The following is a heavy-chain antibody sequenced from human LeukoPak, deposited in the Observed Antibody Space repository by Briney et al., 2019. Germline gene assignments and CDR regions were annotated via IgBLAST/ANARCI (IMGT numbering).Heavy chain of an antibody. D-gene: IGHD4-17*01. CDR2: INPNSGGT. J-gene: IGHJ6*03. CDR1: GYTFTGYY. Sequence: ASVKVSCKASGYTFTGYYMHWVRQAPGQGLEWMGRINPNSGGTNYAQKFQGRVTMTRDTSISTAYMELSRLRSDDTAVYYCAREAYGDRPPCHMDVWGKGTTVTVSS. CDR3: AREAYGDRPPCHMDV. V-gene: IGHV1-2*06.